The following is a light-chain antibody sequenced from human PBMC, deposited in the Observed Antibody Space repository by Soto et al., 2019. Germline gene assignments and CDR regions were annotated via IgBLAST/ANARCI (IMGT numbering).Light chain of an antibody. J-gene: IGKJ1*01. Sequence: DIHMTQTPSTLSGSVGDRVTITCRASQTISSWLAWYQQKPGKAPKLLIYKASTLKSGVPSRFSGSGSGTEFTLTICSLQPDDFATYYCQHYNSYSEAFGQRSKVDVK. CDR1: QTISSW. CDR3: QHYNSYSEA. V-gene: IGKV1-5*03. CDR2: KAS.